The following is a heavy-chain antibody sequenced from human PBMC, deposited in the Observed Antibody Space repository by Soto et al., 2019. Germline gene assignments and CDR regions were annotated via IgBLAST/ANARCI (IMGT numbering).Heavy chain of an antibody. V-gene: IGHV3-30-3*01. CDR2: ISYDGSNK. J-gene: IGHJ4*02. CDR3: ARVEGY. Sequence: QVQLVESGGGVVQPGRSLRLSCAASGFTFSSYAMHWVRQAPGKGLEWVAVISYDGSNKYYADSVKGRFTISRDNSKNTLYLQMNSLRAEDTAVYYCARVEGYWGQGTLVTVSS. CDR1: GFTFSSYA.